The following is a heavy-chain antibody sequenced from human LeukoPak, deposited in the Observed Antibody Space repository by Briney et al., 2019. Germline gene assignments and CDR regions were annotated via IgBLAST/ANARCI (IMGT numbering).Heavy chain of an antibody. V-gene: IGHV3-53*01. CDR2: IYSGGST. J-gene: IGHJ3*02. Sequence: GGSLRLSCAASGFTFSSYWMSWVRQAPGKGLEWVSVIYSGGSTYYADSVKGRFTISRDNSKNTLYLQMNSLRAEDTAVYYCATGYSYGYSGAFDIWGQGAMVTVSS. CDR3: ATGYSYGYSGAFDI. CDR1: GFTFSSYW. D-gene: IGHD5-18*01.